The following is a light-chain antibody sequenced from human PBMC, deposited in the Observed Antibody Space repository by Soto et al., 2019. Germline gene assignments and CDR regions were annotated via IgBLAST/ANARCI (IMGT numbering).Light chain of an antibody. V-gene: IGKV3D-20*02. J-gene: IGKJ5*01. CDR3: QQRSNLIT. CDR2: GAS. CDR1: QSVISTY. Sequence: EIVLTQSPGTLSLSPGERATLSCRASQSVISTYLAWYQQKPGQAPRLLIYGASSRATGIPDRFSGSGSGTDFTLTISSLEPEDFAVYYCQQRSNLITFGQGTRLEIK.